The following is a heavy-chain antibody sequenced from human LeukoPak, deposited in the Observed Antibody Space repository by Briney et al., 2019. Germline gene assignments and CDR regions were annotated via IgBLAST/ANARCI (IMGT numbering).Heavy chain of an antibody. J-gene: IGHJ4*02. V-gene: IGHV4-59*13. D-gene: IGHD1-26*01. CDR3: ARGTVLYSGVFDY. CDR1: GVSISGYY. CDR2: IYYSGST. Sequence: PSETLSLTCTVSGVSISGYYWSWIRQSPAKGLEWIGYIYYSGSTNYNPSFKSRVTMTVDTSNNHFSLRWSSVTAADTAVYYCARGTVLYSGVFDYWGQGTLVTVSS.